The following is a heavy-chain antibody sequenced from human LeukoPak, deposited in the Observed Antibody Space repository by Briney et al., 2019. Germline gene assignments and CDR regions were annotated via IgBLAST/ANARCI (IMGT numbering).Heavy chain of an antibody. D-gene: IGHD3-10*01. CDR1: GYTFTSYG. J-gene: IGHJ4*02. Sequence: ASVTVSCKASGYTFTSYGISWVRQAPGQGLEWMGWISAYNGNTNYAQKLQGRVTMTTDTSTSTVYMELSSLRSEDTAVYYCARTPTRGHFDYWGQGTLVTVSS. CDR3: ARTPTRGHFDY. CDR2: ISAYNGNT. V-gene: IGHV1-18*01.